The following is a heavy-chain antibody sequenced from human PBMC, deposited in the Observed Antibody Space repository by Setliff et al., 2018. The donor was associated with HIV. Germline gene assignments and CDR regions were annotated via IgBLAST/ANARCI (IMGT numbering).Heavy chain of an antibody. CDR3: LRARAEWVELHSVPSYFDY. CDR2: INQSGNT. V-gene: IGHV4-34*01. J-gene: IGHJ4*02. D-gene: IGHD3-3*01. CDR1: GGSFSGYY. Sequence: SETLSLTCTVYGGSFSGYYWSWIRQPPGMGLEWIGEINQSGNTNYNPSLKSRVTISADPSKNHFSLKVTSMTAADTAIYYCLRARAEWVELHSVPSYFDYWGQGTLVTVSS.